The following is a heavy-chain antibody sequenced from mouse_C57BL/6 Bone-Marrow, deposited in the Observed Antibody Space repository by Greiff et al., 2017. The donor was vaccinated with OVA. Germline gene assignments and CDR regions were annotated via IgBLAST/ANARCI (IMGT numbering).Heavy chain of an antibody. V-gene: IGHV14-2*01. J-gene: IGHJ4*01. CDR3: ASIYYDYEDDYYAMDY. CDR2: IDPEDGET. Sequence: VQLKESGAELVKPGASVKLSCTASGFNIKDYYMHWVKQRTEQGLEWIGRIDPEDGETKYAPKFQGKATITADTSSNTAYLQLSSLTSEDTAVYYCASIYYDYEDDYYAMDYWGQGTSVTVSS. D-gene: IGHD2-4*01. CDR1: GFNIKDYY.